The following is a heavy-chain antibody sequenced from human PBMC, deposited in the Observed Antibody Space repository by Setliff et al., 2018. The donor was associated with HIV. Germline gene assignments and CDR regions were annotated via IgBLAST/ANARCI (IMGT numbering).Heavy chain of an antibody. Sequence: SETLSLTCTVSGGSITPHYWSWIRQPPGKGLEWIGLIYYSGSTNCSPSLKSRVTISVDSSKNQFSLKLTSVTAADAAIYYCAGQFTPYHSGAHYSDLWSQGTLVTVSS. V-gene: IGHV4-59*11. D-gene: IGHD6-19*01. CDR2: IYYSGST. CDR3: AGQFTPYHSGAHYSDL. CDR1: GGSITPHY. J-gene: IGHJ5*02.